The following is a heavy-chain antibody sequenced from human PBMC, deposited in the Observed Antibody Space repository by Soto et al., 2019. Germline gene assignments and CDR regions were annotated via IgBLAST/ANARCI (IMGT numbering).Heavy chain of an antibody. Sequence: ESGGGLVQPGGSLRLSCAASGFSFSTCAVSWVRQAPGKGLEWVSSISASGDTTHYAESVRGRFTISRDNSRNTLPLQMSSLTAEDTAIYSCAAQATGYFVPFDFWGRGTLVTVSS. CDR1: GFSFSTCA. CDR3: AAQATGYFVPFDF. V-gene: IGHV3-23*01. J-gene: IGHJ4*02. CDR2: ISASGDTT. D-gene: IGHD3-22*01.